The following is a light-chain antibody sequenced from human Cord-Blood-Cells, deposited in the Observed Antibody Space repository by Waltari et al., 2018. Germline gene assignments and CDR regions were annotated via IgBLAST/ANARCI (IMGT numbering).Light chain of an antibody. CDR1: SSAVGSYNL. CDR2: EGS. CDR3: CSYAGSSTYV. Sequence: QSALTQPASVSGSPGQSLTLSCPGTSSAVGSYNLVSWYQQHPGKAPKLMIYEGSKRPSGVSNRFSGSKSGNTTSLTISGLQAEDEADYYCCSYAGSSTYVFGTGTKVTVL. J-gene: IGLJ1*01. V-gene: IGLV2-23*01.